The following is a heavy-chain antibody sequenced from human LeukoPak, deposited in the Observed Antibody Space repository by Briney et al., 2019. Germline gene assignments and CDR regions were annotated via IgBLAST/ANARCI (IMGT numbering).Heavy chain of an antibody. Sequence: SETLSLTCAVHRGSFSGHYWSWIRQPPGKGLEWIGSIYYSGSTYYNPSLKSRVTISVDTSNNQLSLKLNSVTAADTAVHYCAKEGQWLAHAFDIWGQGTMVTVSS. CDR2: IYYSGST. CDR3: AKEGQWLAHAFDI. V-gene: IGHV4-34*01. D-gene: IGHD6-19*01. J-gene: IGHJ3*02. CDR1: RGSFSGHY.